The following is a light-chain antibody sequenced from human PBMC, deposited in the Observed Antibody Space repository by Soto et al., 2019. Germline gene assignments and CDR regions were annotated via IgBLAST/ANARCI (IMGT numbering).Light chain of an antibody. CDR2: STD. V-gene: IGLV7-43*01. Sequence: QAVVTQESSLTVSPGGTVTLTCASSTGAVTSGHHPHWLQQKPGQAPRTVIYSTDNKQDWTPARFSGSLLGGKAALTVSGVQPEDEAEYYCLFSYGGAQPHGVFGGGTQLTVL. J-gene: IGLJ2*01. CDR1: TGAVTSGHH. CDR3: LFSYGGAQPHGV.